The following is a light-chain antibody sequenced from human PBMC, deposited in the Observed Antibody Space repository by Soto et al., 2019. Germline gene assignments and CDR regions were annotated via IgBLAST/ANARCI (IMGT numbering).Light chain of an antibody. V-gene: IGKV3-20*01. CDR2: GAS. CDR1: QSISRSY. CDR3: QQYGCSPLT. J-gene: IGKJ4*01. Sequence: TVLTESPCFQPLSPGEXATLXCRASQSISRSYLAWYHQKPGQAPRLLIFGASRRATGSPDRFSGRGSGTDFTLTISRLEPEDFAVYCCQQYGCSPLTFGGGTKVDI.